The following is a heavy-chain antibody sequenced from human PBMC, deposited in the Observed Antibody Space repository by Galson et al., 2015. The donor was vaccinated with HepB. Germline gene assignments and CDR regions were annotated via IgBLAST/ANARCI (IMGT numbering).Heavy chain of an antibody. D-gene: IGHD3-22*01. V-gene: IGHV1-69*06. CDR1: GGTLRSYA. CDR3: ARSHYFDSSGYYTLVNFDL. CDR2: TIPVFGTS. J-gene: IGHJ2*01. Sequence: SVKVSCKDSGGTLRSYAFSWVRQAPGQGLEWIGRTIPVFGTSEYAQKFQGRVMITADISTSTVDMELRSLRSEDTAVYYCARSHYFDSSGYYTLVNFDLCGRGTLVTVPS.